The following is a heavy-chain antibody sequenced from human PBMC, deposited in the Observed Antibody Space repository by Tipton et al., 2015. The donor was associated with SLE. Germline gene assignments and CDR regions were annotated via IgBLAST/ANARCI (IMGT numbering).Heavy chain of an antibody. CDR3: ARHARYSYGYFDY. V-gene: IGHV4-59*08. J-gene: IGHJ4*02. CDR1: GGSISSYY. Sequence: TLSLTCTVSGGSISSYYWSWIRQPPGKGLEWIGYIYYSGSTNYNPPLKSRVTISVDTSKNQFSLKLSSVTAADTAVYYCARHARYSYGYFDYWGQGTLVTVSS. CDR2: IYYSGST. D-gene: IGHD5-18*01.